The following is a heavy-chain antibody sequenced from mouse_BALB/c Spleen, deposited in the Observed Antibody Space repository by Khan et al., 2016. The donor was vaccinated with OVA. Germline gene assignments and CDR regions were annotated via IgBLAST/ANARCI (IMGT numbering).Heavy chain of an antibody. CDR3: ARDGHYYGTTYGYFDY. V-gene: IGHV5-4*02. CDR1: GFTFSDYY. CDR2: ISDGGHDT. J-gene: IGHJ2*01. D-gene: IGHD1-1*01. Sequence: EVELVESGGGLVKPGGSLKLSCAASGFTFSDYYMYWVRQTPEKRLEWVATISDGGHDTFYPDSVTGRFTISRDNAKNNLYLQMRSLKSEDTAMYYCARDGHYYGTTYGYFDYWGQGTTLTVSS.